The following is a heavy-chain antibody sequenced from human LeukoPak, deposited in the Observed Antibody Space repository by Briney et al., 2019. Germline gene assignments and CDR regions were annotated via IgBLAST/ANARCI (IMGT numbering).Heavy chain of an antibody. V-gene: IGHV4-59*08. J-gene: IGHJ4*02. CDR3: ARHLYYYDSSGFNY. CDR2: IYYSGST. D-gene: IGHD3-22*01. CDR1: GGSISSYY. Sequence: SETLSLTCTVSGGSISSYYWSWIRQPPGKGLEWIGYIYYSGSTNYNPSLKSRVTISVDTSKSQFSLKLSSVTAADTAVYYCARHLYYYDSSGFNYWGQGTLVTVSS.